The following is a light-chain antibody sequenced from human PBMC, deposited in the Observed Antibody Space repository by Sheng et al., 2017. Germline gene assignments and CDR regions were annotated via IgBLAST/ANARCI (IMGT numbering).Light chain of an antibody. Sequence: DVQMTQSPSTLSASVGDRVTITCRASQSISTWLAWYQQKPGKVPQRLIYAASSLQSGVPSRFSGSGSGTEFTLTISSLQPEDFATYYCLQHHTDPRTFGPGTKVDI. J-gene: IGKJ3*01. CDR1: QSISTW. CDR2: AAS. CDR3: LQHHTDPRT. V-gene: IGKV1-5*01.